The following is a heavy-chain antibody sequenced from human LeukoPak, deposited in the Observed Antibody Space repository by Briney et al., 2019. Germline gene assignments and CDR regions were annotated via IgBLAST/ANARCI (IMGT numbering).Heavy chain of an antibody. V-gene: IGHV3-30*02. CDR3: AKGRFLEWLLYY. Sequence: GGSLRLSCAASGFAFSSYGMHWVRQAPGKGLEWVAFIRYDRSNKYYADSVKGRFTISRDNSKNTLYLQMNSLRAEDTAVYYCAKGRFLEWLLYYWGQGTLVTVSS. CDR2: IRYDRSNK. CDR1: GFAFSSYG. D-gene: IGHD3-3*01. J-gene: IGHJ4*02.